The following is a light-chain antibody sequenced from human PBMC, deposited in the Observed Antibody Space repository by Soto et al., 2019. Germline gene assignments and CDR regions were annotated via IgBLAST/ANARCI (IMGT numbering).Light chain of an antibody. CDR2: DVS. V-gene: IGLV2-14*01. CDR1: SSDVGGYNY. J-gene: IGLJ2*01. CDR3: SSYTSSSTLV. Sequence: QSALTQPASVSGSPGQSITISCTGTSSDVGGYNYVSWYQQHPGKAPKLMIYDVSNRPSGVSNRFSGSKSGNTASLTISGRQAEDEADYYCSSYTSSSTLVFVGGTKVTVL.